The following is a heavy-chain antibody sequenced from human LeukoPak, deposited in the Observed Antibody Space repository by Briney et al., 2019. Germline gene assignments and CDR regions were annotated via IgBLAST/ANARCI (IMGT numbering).Heavy chain of an antibody. V-gene: IGHV1-46*02. Sequence: ASVKVSCKASGYTFNSYYMHWVRQAPGQGLEWMGIINPSGGSTSYAQKLQGRATMTRDTSTSTVYMELSSLRSEDTAVYYCARGYCSGGSCYNWFDPWGQGTLVTVSS. CDR1: GYTFNSYY. CDR2: INPSGGST. CDR3: ARGYCSGGSCYNWFDP. D-gene: IGHD2-15*01. J-gene: IGHJ5*02.